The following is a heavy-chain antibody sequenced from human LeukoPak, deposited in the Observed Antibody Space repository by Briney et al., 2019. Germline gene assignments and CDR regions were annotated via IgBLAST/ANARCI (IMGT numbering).Heavy chain of an antibody. J-gene: IGHJ4*02. CDR2: IIPIFGTA. D-gene: IGHD4-17*01. CDR3: ARPKDYGDYFDY. Sequence: GASVKVSCKASGGTFSSYAISWVRQAPGQGLEWMGRIIPIFGTANYAQKFQGRVTITTDESTSTAYMELSSLRSEDTAVYYCARPKDYGDYFDYWGQGTLVTVSS. CDR1: GGTFSSYA. V-gene: IGHV1-69*05.